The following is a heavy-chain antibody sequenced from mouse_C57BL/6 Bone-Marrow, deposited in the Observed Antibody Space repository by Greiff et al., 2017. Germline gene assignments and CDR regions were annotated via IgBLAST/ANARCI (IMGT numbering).Heavy chain of an antibody. CDR3: ARAGITTVVAKGY. J-gene: IGHJ2*01. CDR2: INPSNGGT. D-gene: IGHD1-1*01. CDR1: GYTFTSYW. V-gene: IGHV1-53*01. Sequence: QVQLQQPGTELVKPGASVKLSCKASGYTFTSYWMHWVKQRPGQGLEWIGNINPSNGGTNYNEKFKSKATLTVDKSSSTAYMQLSSLTSEDAAVYYCARAGITTVVAKGYWGQGTTLTVSS.